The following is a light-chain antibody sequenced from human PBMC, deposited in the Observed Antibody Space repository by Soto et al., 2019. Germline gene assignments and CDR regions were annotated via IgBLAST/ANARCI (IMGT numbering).Light chain of an antibody. CDR2: GNS. J-gene: IGLJ2*01. Sequence: QSVLTQPPSVSGAPGQRVTISCTGTSSNIGAGYYVHWYQQLPGTAPKLLIYGNSNRPSGVPDRFSGSKSGTSASLAIAGLQAEDEADYDCQSYASSLSVVFGGGTKLTVL. V-gene: IGLV1-40*01. CDR3: QSYASSLSVV. CDR1: SSNIGAGYY.